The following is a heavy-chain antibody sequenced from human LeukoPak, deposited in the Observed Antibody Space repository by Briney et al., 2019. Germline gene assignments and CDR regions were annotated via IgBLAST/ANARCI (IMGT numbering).Heavy chain of an antibody. CDR1: GFTFSSYG. J-gene: IGHJ3*02. CDR2: ISYDGSNK. V-gene: IGHV3-30*03. Sequence: PGGSLRLSCAASGFTFSSYGMHWVRQAPGKGLEWVAVISYDGSNKYYVDSVKGRFTISRDNSKNTLYLQMNSLRAEDTAVYYCARGARGAFDIWGQGTMVTVSS. CDR3: ARGARGAFDI.